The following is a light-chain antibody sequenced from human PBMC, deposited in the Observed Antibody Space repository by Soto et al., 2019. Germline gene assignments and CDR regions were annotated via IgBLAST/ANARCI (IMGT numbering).Light chain of an antibody. J-gene: IGKJ1*01. CDR1: RSLVHSDRNTY. CDR2: KNS. CDR3: TQATHFPRT. V-gene: IGKV2-24*01. Sequence: DVVMTQTPLSSPVALGQTASISCGSSRSLVHSDRNTYLSWLHQRPGQPPRLLIYKNSNRFSGVPDRFSGSGGGTDFTLKISRVEAEDVGVYYCTQATHFPRTFGQGNKVEIK.